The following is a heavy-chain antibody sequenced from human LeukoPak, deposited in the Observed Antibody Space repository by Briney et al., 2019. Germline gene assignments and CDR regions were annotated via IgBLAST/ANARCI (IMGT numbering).Heavy chain of an antibody. V-gene: IGHV4-34*01. J-gene: IGHJ5*02. CDR1: GGSFRGYY. CDR3: ARRGIRYFDWLLYRTWFDP. D-gene: IGHD3-9*01. Sequence: SETLSLTCAVYGGSFRGYYWSWIRQPPGKGLEWIGEINHSGSTNYNPSLKSRVTISVDTSKNQFSLKLSSVTAADTAVYYCARRGIRYFDWLLYRTWFDPWGQGTLVTVSS. CDR2: INHSGST.